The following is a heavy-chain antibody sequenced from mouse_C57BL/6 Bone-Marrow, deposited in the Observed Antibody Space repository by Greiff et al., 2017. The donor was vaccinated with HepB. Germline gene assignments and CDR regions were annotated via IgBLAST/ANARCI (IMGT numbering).Heavy chain of an antibody. CDR2: IWTGGGT. CDR1: GFSLTSYA. D-gene: IGHD1-1*01. V-gene: IGHV2-9-1*01. CDR3: ARIPYYYGSRYYDV. J-gene: IGHJ1*03. Sequence: VQGVESGPGLVAPSQSLSITCTVSGFSLTSYAISWVRQPPGKGLEWLGVIWTGGGTNYNSALKSRLSISKDNSKSQVFLKMNSLQTDDTARYYCARIPYYYGSRYYDVWGTGTTVTVSS.